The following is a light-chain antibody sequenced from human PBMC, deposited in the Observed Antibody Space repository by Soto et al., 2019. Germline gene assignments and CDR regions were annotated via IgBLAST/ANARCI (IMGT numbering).Light chain of an antibody. CDR1: QSVSSIY. CDR2: GAS. CDR3: QQYGSSPYT. J-gene: IGKJ2*01. Sequence: ETVLTQSPGTLSLSPGERATLSCRTSQSVSSIYLAWYQQKPGQAPRLLIHGASSRVTGIPDRFSGSGSGTDFTLTIGRLEPEDFAVYYCQQYGSSPYTFGQGTKLEIK. V-gene: IGKV3-20*01.